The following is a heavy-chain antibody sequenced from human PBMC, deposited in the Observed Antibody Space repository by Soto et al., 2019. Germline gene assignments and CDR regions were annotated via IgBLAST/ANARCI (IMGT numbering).Heavy chain of an antibody. CDR2: IKSKTDGGTT. Sequence: EVQLVESGGGLVKPGGSLRLSCAASGFTFNNAWMSWVRQAPGKGLEWVGRIKSKTDGGTTDYAAPVKGRFTMSRDDSKNTLYLQMSSLKTEDTAVYYCTKVYCSGWGSPPPWGQGTLVTVSS. J-gene: IGHJ5*02. V-gene: IGHV3-15*07. D-gene: IGHD3-10*01. CDR3: TKVYCSGWGSPPP. CDR1: GFTFNNAW.